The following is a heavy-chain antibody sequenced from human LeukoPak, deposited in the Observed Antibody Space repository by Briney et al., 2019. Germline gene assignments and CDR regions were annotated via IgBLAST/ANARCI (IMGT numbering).Heavy chain of an antibody. CDR2: ISSSNIYT. J-gene: IGHJ6*02. V-gene: IGHV3-11*06. CDR1: GFPFSDYY. Sequence: PGGSLRLSCAASGFPFSDYYMSWIRQAPGKGLEWVSYISSSNIYTYYADSGKGRFTISRDNAGNSLYLQMNSLRAEDTAVYYCARGHYGLDVWGQGATVTVSS. CDR3: ARGHYGLDV.